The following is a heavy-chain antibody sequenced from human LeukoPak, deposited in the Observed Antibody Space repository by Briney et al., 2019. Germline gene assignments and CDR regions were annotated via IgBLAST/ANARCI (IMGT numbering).Heavy chain of an antibody. CDR1: GFIFSNYA. CDR3: AREYCSSISCYVDY. V-gene: IGHV3-30*04. J-gene: IGHJ4*02. D-gene: IGHD2-2*01. Sequence: PERSLRLSCAASGFIFSNYAIHWVRQAPGKGLEWVAVISYDGSNKYYADSVKGRFTISRDISKNTLYLQMNSLRAEDTAVYYCAREYCSSISCYVDYWGQGTLVTVSS. CDR2: ISYDGSNK.